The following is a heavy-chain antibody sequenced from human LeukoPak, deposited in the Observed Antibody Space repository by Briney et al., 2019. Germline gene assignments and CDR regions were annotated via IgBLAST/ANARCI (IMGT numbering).Heavy chain of an antibody. J-gene: IGHJ4*02. Sequence: PSETLSLTCTVSGGSISSSSYYWGWIRQPPGKGLEWIGSIYYSGSTYYNPSLKSRVTISVDTSKNQFSLKLSSVTAADTAVYCCASYYYDSSGYYSIDYWGQGTLVTVSS. V-gene: IGHV4-39*07. D-gene: IGHD3-22*01. CDR2: IYYSGST. CDR3: ASYYYDSSGYYSIDY. CDR1: GGSISSSSYY.